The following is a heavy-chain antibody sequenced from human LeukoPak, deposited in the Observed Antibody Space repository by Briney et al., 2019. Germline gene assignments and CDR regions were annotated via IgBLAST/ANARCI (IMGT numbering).Heavy chain of an antibody. J-gene: IGHJ4*02. CDR1: GFTFSSFA. V-gene: IGHV3-23*01. CDR2: IGGNHGGT. Sequence: GGSLRLSCAASGFTFSSFAMSWVRQAPGKGLEWVSSIGGNHGGTYFAESVKGRFTISRDNSKNTLSLQVNSLRAEDTAVYYCAKGSAVAGMYYFDYWGQGTLVTVSS. D-gene: IGHD6-19*01. CDR3: AKGSAVAGMYYFDY.